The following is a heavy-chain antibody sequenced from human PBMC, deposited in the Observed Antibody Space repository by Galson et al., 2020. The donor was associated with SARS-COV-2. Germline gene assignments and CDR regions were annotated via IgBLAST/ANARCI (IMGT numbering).Heavy chain of an antibody. J-gene: IGHJ6*02. D-gene: IGHD1-1*01. Sequence: GGSLRLSCAASGFTFSSYSMNWVRQAPGKGLEWVSSISSSSSSYIYYADSVRGRFTISRDNAKNSLYLQMNSLRAEDTAVYYCASFGSDDDVVYYYYGMDVWGQGTTVTVSS. CDR3: ASFGSDDDVVYYYYGMDV. V-gene: IGHV3-21*01. CDR2: ISSSSSSYI. CDR1: GFTFSSYS.